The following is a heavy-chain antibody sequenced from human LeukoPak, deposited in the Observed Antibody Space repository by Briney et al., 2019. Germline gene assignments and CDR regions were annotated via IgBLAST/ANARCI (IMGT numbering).Heavy chain of an antibody. CDR1: GYTFTSYG. Sequence: ASVKVSCKASGYTFTSYGISWVRQAPGQGHEWMGWISAYNGNTNYAQKLQSRVTMTTDTSTSTAYMELRSLRSDDTAVYYCARDAPSPDYDFWSGHNWFDPWGQGTLVTVSS. CDR3: ARDAPSPDYDFWSGHNWFDP. V-gene: IGHV1-18*01. D-gene: IGHD3-3*01. J-gene: IGHJ5*02. CDR2: ISAYNGNT.